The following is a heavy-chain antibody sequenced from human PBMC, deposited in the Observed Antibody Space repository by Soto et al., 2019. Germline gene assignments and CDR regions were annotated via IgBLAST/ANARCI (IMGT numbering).Heavy chain of an antibody. CDR1: GYTFTSYG. D-gene: IGHD1-1*01. V-gene: IGHV1-18*01. CDR2: ITFSNGKP. Sequence: VRLVQSGGEAKRPGASVKDSCRTSGYTFTSYGIGWVRQAPGQGLEYMGWITFSNGKPNYAQKFQDRVTMTEDTSTNTAYMELRSMTSDDTAVYYCATWLQLHPLDYWGQRNLVTVAS. CDR3: ATWLQLHPLDY. J-gene: IGHJ4*02.